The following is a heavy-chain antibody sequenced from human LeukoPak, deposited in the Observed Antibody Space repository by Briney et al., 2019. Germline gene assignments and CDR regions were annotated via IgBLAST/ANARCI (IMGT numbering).Heavy chain of an antibody. J-gene: IGHJ4*02. Sequence: GGSLKLSCAASGFTFSGSAMHWVRQASGKGLEWVGRIRSKANSYATAYAASVKGRFTISRDDSKNTAYLQMNSLKTEDTAVYYCTRLYSNPDYWGQGTLVTVSS. CDR3: TRLYSNPDY. D-gene: IGHD4-11*01. CDR2: IRSKANSYAT. V-gene: IGHV3-73*01. CDR1: GFTFSGSA.